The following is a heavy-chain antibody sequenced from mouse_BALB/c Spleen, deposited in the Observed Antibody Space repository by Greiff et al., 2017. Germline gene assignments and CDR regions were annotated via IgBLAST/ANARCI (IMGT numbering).Heavy chain of an antibody. CDR1: GYAFTSYN. CDR2: IDPYNGGT. D-gene: IGHD2-14*01. V-gene: IGHV1S135*01. J-gene: IGHJ4*01. CDR3: ARSYYRYDEDYYAMDY. Sequence: EVQLQQSGPELVKPGASVKVSCKASGYAFTSYNMYWVKQSHGKSLEWIGYIDPYNGGTSYNQKFKGKATLTVDKSSSTAYMHLNSLTSEDSAVYYCARSYYRYDEDYYAMDYWGQGTSVTVSS.